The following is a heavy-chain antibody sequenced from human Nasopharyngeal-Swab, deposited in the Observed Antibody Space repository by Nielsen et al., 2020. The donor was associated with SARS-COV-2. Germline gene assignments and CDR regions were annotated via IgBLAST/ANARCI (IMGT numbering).Heavy chain of an antibody. CDR1: GFTFSSYA. V-gene: IGHV3-23*03. CDR2: IYSGGSST. D-gene: IGHD2-8*02. CDR3: AKDGTLLGYYYYGMDV. Sequence: GESLKISCAASGFTFSSYAMGWVRQAPGKGLEWVSVIYSGGSSTYYADSVKGRFTISRDNSKNTLYLQMNSLRAEDTAVYYCAKDGTLLGYYYYGMDVWGQGTTVTVSS. J-gene: IGHJ6*02.